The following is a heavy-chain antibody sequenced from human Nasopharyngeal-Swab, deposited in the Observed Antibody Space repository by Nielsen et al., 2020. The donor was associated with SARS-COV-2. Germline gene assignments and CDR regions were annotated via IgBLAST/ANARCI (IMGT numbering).Heavy chain of an antibody. V-gene: IGHV3-21*01. CDR3: ARGIWDLREDYYYGMDV. CDR1: GFTFSTYS. D-gene: IGHD1-26*01. J-gene: IGHJ6*02. Sequence: GESLKISCEGSGFTFSTYSMNWVRQAPGKGLEWVSSISRSSGYIYYADSVKGRFTISRDNAKNSLSLQMNSLRAEDTAVYYCARGIWDLREDYYYGMDVWGQGTTVTVSS. CDR2: ISRSSGYI.